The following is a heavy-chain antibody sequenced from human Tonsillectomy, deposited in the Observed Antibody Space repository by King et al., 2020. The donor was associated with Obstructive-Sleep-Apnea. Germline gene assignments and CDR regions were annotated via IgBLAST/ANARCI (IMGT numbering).Heavy chain of an antibody. J-gene: IGHJ4*02. CDR3: ARHEYGIGYAY. V-gene: IGHV4-59*08. D-gene: IGHD2-2*01. CDR2: VYSSGVI. Sequence: VQLQESGPGLVKPSETLSLTCTVSGGSMRGFHWSWIRQPPGKGLEYVASVYSSGVITYNPSLRSRVTLSLDMSKEHFSLNLSSVMAADTALYFCARHEYGIGYAYWGQGALVTVSS. CDR1: GGSMRGFH.